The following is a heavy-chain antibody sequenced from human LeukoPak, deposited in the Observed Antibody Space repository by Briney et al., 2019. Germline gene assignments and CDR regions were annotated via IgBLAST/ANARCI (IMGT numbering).Heavy chain of an antibody. V-gene: IGHV4-59*01. CDR1: GGSISSYY. CDR2: IYYSGST. J-gene: IGHJ4*02. CDR3: ARTDYGDTRSTGGIDY. D-gene: IGHD4-17*01. Sequence: SETLSLTCTVSGGSISSYYWSWIRQPPGKGLEWIGYIYYSGSTNYNPSLKSRVTISVDTSKNQFSLKLSSVTAADTAVYYCARTDYGDTRSTGGIDYWGQRTLVTVSS.